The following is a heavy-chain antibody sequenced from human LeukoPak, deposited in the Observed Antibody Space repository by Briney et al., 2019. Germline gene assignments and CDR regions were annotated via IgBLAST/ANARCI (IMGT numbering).Heavy chain of an antibody. CDR2: IWYDGSNK. J-gene: IGHJ4*02. CDR3: APDRQDGSFDY. D-gene: IGHD1-26*01. CDR1: GFTFSSYG. Sequence: GGSLRLSCAASGFTFSSYGMHWVRQAPGKGLEWVAVIWYDGSNKYYADSVKGRFTISRDSSKNTLYLQMNSLRAEDTAVYYCAPDRQDGSFDYWGQGTLVTVSS. V-gene: IGHV3-33*01.